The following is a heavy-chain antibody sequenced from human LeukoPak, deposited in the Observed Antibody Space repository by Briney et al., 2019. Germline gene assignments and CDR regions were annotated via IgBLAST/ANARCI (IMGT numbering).Heavy chain of an antibody. J-gene: IGHJ6*02. V-gene: IGHV1-2*02. CDR3: ARVEGYGDYKSSKPYGMDV. CDR1: GYTFTGYY. Sequence: ASVKVSCKASGYTFTGYYMHWVRLAPGQGLEWMGWINPNSGGTNYAQKFQGRVTMTRDTSISTAYMELSRLRSDDTAVYYCARVEGYGDYKSSKPYGMDVWGQGTTVTVSS. CDR2: INPNSGGT. D-gene: IGHD4-17*01.